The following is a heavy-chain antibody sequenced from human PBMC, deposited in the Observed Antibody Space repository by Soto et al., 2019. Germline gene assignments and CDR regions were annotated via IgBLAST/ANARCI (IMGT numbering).Heavy chain of an antibody. CDR3: AKDQGCSGGSCYPLYFDY. J-gene: IGHJ4*02. V-gene: IGHV3-30*18. CDR1: GFTFSSYG. CDR2: ISYDGSNK. D-gene: IGHD2-15*01. Sequence: QVQLVESGGGVVQPGRSLRLSCAASGFTFSSYGMHWVRQAPGKGLEWVAVISYDGSNKYYADSVKGRFTISRDNSKNTLYLQMTSLRAADTAVYYCAKDQGCSGGSCYPLYFDYWVQGTLVTVSS.